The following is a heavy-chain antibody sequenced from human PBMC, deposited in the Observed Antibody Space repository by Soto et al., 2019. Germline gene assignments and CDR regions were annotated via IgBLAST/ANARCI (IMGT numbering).Heavy chain of an antibody. J-gene: IGHJ5*02. CDR2: ISYDGSNK. Sequence: GGSLRLSCAASGFTFSSYGMHWVRQAPGKGLEWVAVISYDGSNKYYADSVKGRFTISRDNSKNTLYLQMNSLRAEDTAVYYCAKDADSGYDSNWFDPWGQGTLVTVSS. CDR3: AKDADSGYDSNWFDP. CDR1: GFTFSSYG. D-gene: IGHD5-12*01. V-gene: IGHV3-30*18.